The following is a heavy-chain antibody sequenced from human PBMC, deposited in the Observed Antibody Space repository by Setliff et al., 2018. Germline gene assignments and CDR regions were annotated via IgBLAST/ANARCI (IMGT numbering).Heavy chain of an antibody. CDR3: ASDAVAGTFDY. CDR2: IIPIFGTA. V-gene: IGHV1-69*05. Sequence: SVKVSCKASGYTFTSYGISWVRQAPGQGLEWMGWIIPIFGTANYAQKFQGRVTITTDESTSTAYMELSSLRSEDTAVYYCASDAVAGTFDYWGQGTLVTVSS. J-gene: IGHJ4*02. CDR1: GYTFTSYG. D-gene: IGHD6-19*01.